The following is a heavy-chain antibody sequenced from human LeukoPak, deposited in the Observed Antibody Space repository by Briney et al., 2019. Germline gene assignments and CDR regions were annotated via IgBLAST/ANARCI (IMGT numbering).Heavy chain of an antibody. CDR3: ARDGRYYGSGSYRGVDY. CDR2: ISSSSSYT. CDR1: GSTFSSYG. J-gene: IGHJ4*02. D-gene: IGHD3-10*01. V-gene: IGHV3-21*05. Sequence: PGGSLRLSCVGSGSTFSSYGIHWVRQAPGKGLEWVSYISSSSSYTNYADSVKGRFTISRDNAKNSLYLQMNSLRAGDTAVYYCARDGRYYGSGSYRGVDYWGQGTLVTVSS.